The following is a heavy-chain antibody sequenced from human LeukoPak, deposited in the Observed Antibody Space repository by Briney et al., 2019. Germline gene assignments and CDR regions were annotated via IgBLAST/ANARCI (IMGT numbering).Heavy chain of an antibody. CDR3: ARDYDYGGNSFDY. Sequence: PGRSLRLSCAASGFTFGDYALHWVRQLPGKGLEWVSGISWNSGSMGYADSVKGRFTISRDNAKNSLYLQMNSLRAEDMAVYYCARDYDYGGNSFDYWGQGTLVTVSS. V-gene: IGHV3-9*03. J-gene: IGHJ4*02. CDR2: ISWNSGSM. D-gene: IGHD4-23*01. CDR1: GFTFGDYA.